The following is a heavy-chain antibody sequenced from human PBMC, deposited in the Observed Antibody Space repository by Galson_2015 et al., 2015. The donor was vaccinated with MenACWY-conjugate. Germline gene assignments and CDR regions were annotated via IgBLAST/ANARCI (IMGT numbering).Heavy chain of an antibody. D-gene: IGHD2-2*01. CDR1: GYPFTAYF. J-gene: IGHJ4*02. CDR2: IDPKSGGA. V-gene: IGHV1-2*02. CDR3: TRDRHPPSAPFDY. Sequence: SVKVSCKASGYPFTAYFIHWARQAPGQGLQWMGWIDPKSGGAHYAQNFQVRVTMTRDTSISTAYMDLSSLRSDDTAVYYCTRDRHPPSAPFDYWGQGTLVTVSS.